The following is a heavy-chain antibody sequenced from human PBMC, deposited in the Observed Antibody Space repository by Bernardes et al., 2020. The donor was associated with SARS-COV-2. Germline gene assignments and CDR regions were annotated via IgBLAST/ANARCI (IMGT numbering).Heavy chain of an antibody. CDR3: ARGYCGVELLNAFDI. V-gene: IGHV3-74*01. Sequence: GGSLRLSCAASGFTFSSYWMHWVRQAPGKGLVWVSGIQSNGSITTYADSVKGRFTISRDNAKNTLYLQMNSLRAEDTAVYYCARGYCGVELLNAFDIWGQGTMGTVSS. J-gene: IGHJ3*02. D-gene: IGHD2-21*01. CDR1: GFTFSSYW. CDR2: IQSNGSIT.